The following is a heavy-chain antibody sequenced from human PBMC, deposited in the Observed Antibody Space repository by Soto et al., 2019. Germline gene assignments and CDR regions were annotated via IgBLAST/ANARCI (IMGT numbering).Heavy chain of an antibody. CDR2: IIPITATA. Sequence: QVQLVQSGAEVKKPGSSVKVSCKASGGTFGSYAISWVRQAPGQGLEWMGGIIPITATANYAQKFQGRVTITADESTSTASTQLSSMRPEDTAVYYCARSQGSSTSLEIYYSYYYGMDVWGQGTTVTVSS. V-gene: IGHV1-69*01. CDR1: GGTFGSYA. D-gene: IGHD2-2*01. CDR3: ARSQGSSTSLEIYYSYYYGMDV. J-gene: IGHJ6*02.